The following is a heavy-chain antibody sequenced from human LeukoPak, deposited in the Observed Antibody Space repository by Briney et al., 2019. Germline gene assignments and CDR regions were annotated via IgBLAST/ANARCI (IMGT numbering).Heavy chain of an antibody. V-gene: IGHV1-8*01. Sequence: ASVKVSCKASGYTFTSCDINWVRQATGQGLEWMGWMNPNSGNTGYAQKFQGRVTMTRNTSISTAYMELSSLRSEDTAVYYCARNRGKRYYYYMDVWGKGTTVTVSS. D-gene: IGHD1-14*01. J-gene: IGHJ6*03. CDR2: MNPNSGNT. CDR1: GYTFTSCD. CDR3: ARNRGKRYYYYMDV.